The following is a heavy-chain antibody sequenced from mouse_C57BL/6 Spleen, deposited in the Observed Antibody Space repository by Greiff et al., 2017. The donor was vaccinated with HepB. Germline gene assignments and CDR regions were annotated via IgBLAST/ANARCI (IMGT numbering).Heavy chain of an antibody. D-gene: IGHD3-3*01. V-gene: IGHV1-69*01. CDR1: GYTFTSYW. CDR3: ARWDRGRYYYAMDY. CDR2: IDPSDSYT. J-gene: IGHJ4*01. Sequence: QVQLKQPGAELVMPGASVKLSCKASGYTFTSYWMHWVKQRPGQGLEWIGEIDPSDSYTNYNQKFKGKSTLTVDKSSSTAYMQLSSLTSEDSAVYYCARWDRGRYYYAMDYWGQGTSVTVSS.